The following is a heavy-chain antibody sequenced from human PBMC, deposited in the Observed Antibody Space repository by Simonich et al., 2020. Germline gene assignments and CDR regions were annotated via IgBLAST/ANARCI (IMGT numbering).Heavy chain of an antibody. D-gene: IGHD2-15*01. CDR3: ARGGLYCDY. CDR1: GGSISSYY. V-gene: IGHV4-59*01. J-gene: IGHJ4*02. CDR2: IYYRGST. Sequence: QVQLQESGPGLVKPSETLSLTCTVSGGSISSYYWSWIRQPPGKGLEWIGYIYYRGSTNYNPSLKSRVTISVDTSKNQFSLKLSSVTAADTAVYYCARGGLYCDYWGQGTLVTVSS.